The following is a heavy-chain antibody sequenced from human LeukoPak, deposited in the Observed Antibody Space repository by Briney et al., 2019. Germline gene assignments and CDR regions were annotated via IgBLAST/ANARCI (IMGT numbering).Heavy chain of an antibody. CDR3: ARETPRRGETRDGYR. CDR2: IKEDGSET. J-gene: IGHJ4*02. CDR1: GFTFKKYW. Sequence: GGSLRLSCAASGFTFKKYWMNWVRQVPGKGLECLANIKEDGSETYYADSVKGRFTISRDNPKNLPFLQINSLRVEDTAVYYCARETPRRGETRDGYRWGQGTLVTVSS. D-gene: IGHD5-24*01. V-gene: IGHV3-7*01.